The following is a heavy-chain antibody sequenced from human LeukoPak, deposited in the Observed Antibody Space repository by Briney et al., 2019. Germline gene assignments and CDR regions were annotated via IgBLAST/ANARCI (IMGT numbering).Heavy chain of an antibody. J-gene: IGHJ4*02. V-gene: IGHV3-9*01. D-gene: IGHD1-26*01. CDR2: ISSNSGSI. Sequence: GRSLRLSCAASGFTLDDFAMLWVRPAPGKGLEWVSGISSNSGSIGYADSEKGRFTISRDNAKNSLYLQMNSLRAEDTALYYCAKSRTLVGASNYFDYWGQGTLVTVSS. CDR3: AKSRTLVGASNYFDY. CDR1: GFTLDDFA.